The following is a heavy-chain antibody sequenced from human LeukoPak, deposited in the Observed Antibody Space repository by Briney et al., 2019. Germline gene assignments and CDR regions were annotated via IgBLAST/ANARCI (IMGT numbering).Heavy chain of an antibody. CDR2: ISSSGSYT. CDR3: ARESESSGWYDY. D-gene: IGHD6-19*01. J-gene: IGHJ4*02. Sequence: GGSLRLPCAASGFTFSDYYMSWIRQAPGKGPEWVSFISSSGSYTHYADSVKGRFTISRDNSKNSLYLQMKSLRSDDTALYYCARESESSGWYDYWGQGTLVTVSS. CDR1: GFTFSDYY. V-gene: IGHV3-11*05.